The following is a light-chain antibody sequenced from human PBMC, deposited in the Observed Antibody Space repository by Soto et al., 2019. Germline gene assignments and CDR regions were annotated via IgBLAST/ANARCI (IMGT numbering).Light chain of an antibody. V-gene: IGLV2-14*03. CDR1: SSDIGAYNF. CDR3: TSWTTSTTMI. J-gene: IGLJ2*01. CDR2: DVN. Sequence: QSALPQPASVSGSPGPSITISCTGTSSDIGAYNFVSWYHQHPGKAPKLMLYDVNIRPSGVSNRFSGSKSGNTASLTISGLQAEDEADYYCTSWTTSTTMIFGGGTKLTVL.